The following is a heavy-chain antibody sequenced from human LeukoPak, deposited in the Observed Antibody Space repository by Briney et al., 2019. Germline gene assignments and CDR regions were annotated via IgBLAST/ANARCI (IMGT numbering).Heavy chain of an antibody. D-gene: IGHD6-13*01. CDR3: ARDPRRYSSSWYGGYFDY. J-gene: IGHJ4*02. CDR2: IRYDGSNK. Sequence: PGGSLRLSCAASGFTFSSYGMHWVRQAPGKGLEWVAFIRYDGSNKYYADSVKGRFTISRDNSKNTLYLQMNSLRAEDTAVYYCARDPRRYSSSWYGGYFDYWGQGTLVTVSS. V-gene: IGHV3-30*02. CDR1: GFTFSSYG.